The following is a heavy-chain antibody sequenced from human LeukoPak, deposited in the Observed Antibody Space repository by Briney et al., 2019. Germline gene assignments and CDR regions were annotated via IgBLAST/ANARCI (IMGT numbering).Heavy chain of an antibody. V-gene: IGHV3-48*04. J-gene: IGHJ6*03. CDR1: GFTFSSYS. CDR3: AREGGCSGGSCYSYYMDV. Sequence: PGGSLRLSCAASGFTFSSYSMNWVRQAPGKGLEWVSYISSSSTIYYADSVKGRFTISRDNAKNSLYLQMNSLRAEDTAVYYCAREGGCSGGSCYSYYMDVWGKGTTVTVSS. CDR2: ISSSSTI. D-gene: IGHD2-15*01.